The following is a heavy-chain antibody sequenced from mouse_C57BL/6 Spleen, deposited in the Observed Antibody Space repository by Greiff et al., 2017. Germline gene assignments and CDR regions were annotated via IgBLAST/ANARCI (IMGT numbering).Heavy chain of an antibody. CDR2: IYPRDGST. Sequence: VQLQQSGPELVKPGASVKLSCKASGYTFTSYDINWVKQRPGPGLEWIGWIYPRDGSTKYNEKFKGKATLTVDTSSSTAYMELHSLTSEDSAVYFCARISYDGFAWFAYWGQGTLVTVSA. CDR3: ARISYDGFAWFAY. J-gene: IGHJ3*01. V-gene: IGHV1-85*01. D-gene: IGHD2-3*01. CDR1: GYTFTSYD.